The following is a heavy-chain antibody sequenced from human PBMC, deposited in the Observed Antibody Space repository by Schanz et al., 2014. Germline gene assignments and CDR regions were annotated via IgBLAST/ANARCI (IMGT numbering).Heavy chain of an antibody. D-gene: IGHD6-13*01. J-gene: IGHJ4*02. V-gene: IGHV1-69*02. CDR2: IIPILGIA. CDR1: GGTFSTYT. Sequence: QVQLVQSGAEVKKPGSSVKVSCKASGGTFSTYTISWVRQAPGQGLEWMGRIIPILGIANYAQKFQGRVTITADNSAFTAYMDVSSLRSEDTAVYYCASSGAGYSSSWDFDYWGQGTLVTVSS. CDR3: ASSGAGYSSSWDFDY.